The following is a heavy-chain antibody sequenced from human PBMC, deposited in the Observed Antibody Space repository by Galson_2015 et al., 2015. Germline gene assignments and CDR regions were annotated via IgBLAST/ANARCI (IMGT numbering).Heavy chain of an antibody. J-gene: IGHJ6*03. CDR1: GDSVSSNSAA. CDR2: TYYRSKWYN. Sequence: CAISGDSVSSNSAAWNWIRQSPSRGLEWLGRTYYRSKWYNDYAVSVKSRITINPDTSKNQFYLQLNSVTPEDTAVYYCARVSYTYEWSIAAWSSLHYYYYYYMDVWGKGTTVTVSS. D-gene: IGHD6-6*01. CDR3: ARVSYTYEWSIAAWSSLHYYYYYYMDV. V-gene: IGHV6-1*01.